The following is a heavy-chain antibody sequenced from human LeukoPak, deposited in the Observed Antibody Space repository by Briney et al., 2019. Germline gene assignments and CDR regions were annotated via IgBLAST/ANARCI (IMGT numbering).Heavy chain of an antibody. V-gene: IGHV1-46*01. Sequence: ASVRVSCKASGYSFTSNYIHWVRQAPGQGLEWMGMIYPRDGSTSYAQKFQGRVTVTRDTSTSTVHMELSGLRSEDTAVYYCARDQEAFDYWGQGTLVTVSS. CDR1: GYSFTSNY. CDR3: ARDQEAFDY. J-gene: IGHJ4*02. CDR2: IYPRDGST.